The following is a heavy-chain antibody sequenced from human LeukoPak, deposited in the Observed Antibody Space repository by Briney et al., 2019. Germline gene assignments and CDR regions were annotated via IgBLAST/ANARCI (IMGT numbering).Heavy chain of an antibody. Sequence: SVKVSCKASGYTFTSYGISWVRQAPGQGLEWMGGIIPIFGTANYAQKFQGRVTITADKSTSTAYMELSSLRSEDTAVYYCAKSSIIAAAGPYYFDYWGQGTLVTVSS. V-gene: IGHV1-69*06. CDR3: AKSSIIAAAGPYYFDY. CDR2: IIPIFGTA. CDR1: GYTFTSYG. D-gene: IGHD6-13*01. J-gene: IGHJ4*02.